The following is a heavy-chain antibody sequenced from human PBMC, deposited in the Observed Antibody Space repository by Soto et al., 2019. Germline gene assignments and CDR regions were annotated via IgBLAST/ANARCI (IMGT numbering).Heavy chain of an antibody. CDR3: ARVDYDYIWGSYREAAFDI. CDR2: IKQDGSEK. J-gene: IGHJ3*02. V-gene: IGHV3-7*04. CDR1: GFTFSSYW. D-gene: IGHD3-16*02. Sequence: GGSLRLSCAASGFTFSSYWMSWVRQAPGKGLEWVANIKQDGSEKYYVDSLKGRFTISRDNAKNSLYLQMNSLRAEDTAVYYCARVDYDYIWGSYREAAFDIWGQGTMVTVSS.